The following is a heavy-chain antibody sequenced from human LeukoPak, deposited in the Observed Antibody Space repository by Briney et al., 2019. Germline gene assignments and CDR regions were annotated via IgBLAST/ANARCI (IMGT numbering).Heavy chain of an antibody. Sequence: GGSLRLSCAASGFTFSDYYMSWIRQAPGKGLEWISYIHSRGSTTYYANSVKGRFTISRDNAKNSLFLQMNSLRVEDTAVYYCARDSPLDYGVPGEASSDYWGQGTPVTVSS. D-gene: IGHD4-17*01. CDR2: IHSRGSTT. J-gene: IGHJ4*02. CDR1: GFTFSDYY. CDR3: ARDSPLDYGVPGEASSDY. V-gene: IGHV3-11*01.